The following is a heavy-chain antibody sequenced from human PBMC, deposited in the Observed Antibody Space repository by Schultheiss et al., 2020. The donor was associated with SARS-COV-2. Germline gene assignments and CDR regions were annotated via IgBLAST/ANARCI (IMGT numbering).Heavy chain of an antibody. J-gene: IGHJ2*01. CDR1: GFTVSSNY. CDR2: ISTSGDSR. D-gene: IGHD2-21*01. Sequence: GGSLRLSCAASGFTVSSNYMSWVRQAPGKGLEWVSTISTSGDSRYYADSVKGRFTISRDNSKNTLYLQMNSLKTEDTAVYYCTTPYCGGDCYYTTYWYFDLWGRGTLVTVSS. CDR3: TTPYCGGDCYYTTYWYFDL. V-gene: IGHV3-23*01.